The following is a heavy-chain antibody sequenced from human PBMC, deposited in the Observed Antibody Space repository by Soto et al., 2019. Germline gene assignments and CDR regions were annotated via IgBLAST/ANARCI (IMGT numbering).Heavy chain of an antibody. Sequence: LSLTCAVYGGSFSGYYWSWIRQPPGKGLEWIGEINHSGSTNYNPSLKSRVTISVDTSKDQFSLKLSSVTAADTAVYYCARMYYYGSGSYARPFDPWGQGTLVTVSS. CDR2: INHSGST. V-gene: IGHV4-34*01. D-gene: IGHD3-10*01. CDR3: ARMYYYGSGSYARPFDP. J-gene: IGHJ5*02. CDR1: GGSFSGYY.